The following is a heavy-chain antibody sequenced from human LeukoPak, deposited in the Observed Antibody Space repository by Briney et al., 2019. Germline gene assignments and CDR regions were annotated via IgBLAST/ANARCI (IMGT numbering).Heavy chain of an antibody. V-gene: IGHV4-34*01. CDR3: ARVEGGYCSSTSCYLDY. CDR1: GGSFSGYY. D-gene: IGHD2-2*01. Sequence: SETLSLTCAVYGGSFSGYYWSWIRQPPGKGPEWIGEINHSGSTNYNPSLKSRVTISVDTSKNQFSLKLSSVTAADTAVYYCARVEGGYCSSTSCYLDYWGQGTLVTVSS. CDR2: INHSGST. J-gene: IGHJ4*02.